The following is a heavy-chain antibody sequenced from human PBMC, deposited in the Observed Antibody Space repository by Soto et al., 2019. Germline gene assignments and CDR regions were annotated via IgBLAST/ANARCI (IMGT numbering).Heavy chain of an antibody. CDR2: INSDGSST. CDR3: ASPGDYVFYYYYMDV. J-gene: IGHJ6*03. V-gene: IGHV3-74*01. Sequence: GGSLRLSCAASGFTFSSYWMHWVRQAPGKGLVWVSRINSDGSSTSYADSVKGRFTISRDNAKNTLYLQMNSLRAEDTAVYYCASPGDYVFYYYYMDVWGKGTTVTVSS. D-gene: IGHD4-17*01. CDR1: GFTFSSYW.